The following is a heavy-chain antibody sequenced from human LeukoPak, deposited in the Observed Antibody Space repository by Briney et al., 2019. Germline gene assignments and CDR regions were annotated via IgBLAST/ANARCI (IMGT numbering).Heavy chain of an antibody. CDR2: INAGNGNT. V-gene: IGHV1-3*01. CDR1: GGTFSSYA. D-gene: IGHD5-24*01. J-gene: IGHJ4*02. CDR3: TRGRWSATTASYYLDF. Sequence: ASVKVSCKASGGTFSSYAISLVRQAPGQGLEWMGWINAGNGNTRYSQRFQGRVTITRDTSASTAYMELSSLTSEDTAVYYCTRGRWSATTASYYLDFWGQGTLVTVSS.